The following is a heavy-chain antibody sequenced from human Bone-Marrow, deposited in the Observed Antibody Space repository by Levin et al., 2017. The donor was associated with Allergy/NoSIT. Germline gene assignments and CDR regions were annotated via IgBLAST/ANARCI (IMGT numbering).Heavy chain of an antibody. Sequence: PGGSLRLSCAASGFTFSSYAMSWVRQAPGKGLEWVSAISGSGGSTYYADSVKGRFTISRDNSKNTLYLQMNSLRAEDTAVYYCAKDRIYCSGGSCSEYFQHWGQGTLVTVSS. CDR3: AKDRIYCSGGSCSEYFQH. CDR1: GFTFSSYA. V-gene: IGHV3-23*01. J-gene: IGHJ1*01. D-gene: IGHD2-15*01. CDR2: ISGSGGST.